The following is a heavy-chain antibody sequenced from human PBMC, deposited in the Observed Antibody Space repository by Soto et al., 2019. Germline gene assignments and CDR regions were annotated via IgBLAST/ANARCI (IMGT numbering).Heavy chain of an antibody. D-gene: IGHD3-22*01. V-gene: IGHV1-69*13. CDR3: ARAFIRNYYDSSGYYPQGFDY. CDR1: GGTFSSYA. Sequence: SVKVSCKASGGTFSSYAISWVRQAPGQGLEWMGGIIPIFGTANYAQKFQGRVTITADESTSTAYMELSSLRSEDTAVYYCARAFIRNYYDSSGYYPQGFDYWGQGTLVTVSS. CDR2: IIPIFGTA. J-gene: IGHJ4*02.